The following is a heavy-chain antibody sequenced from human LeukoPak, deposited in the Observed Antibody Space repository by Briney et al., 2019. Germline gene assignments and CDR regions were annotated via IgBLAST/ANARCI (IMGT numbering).Heavy chain of an antibody. D-gene: IGHD3-3*01. CDR3: ARVYYAFWSGYLLVDP. J-gene: IGHJ5*02. CDR2: MNPNSGNT. V-gene: IGHV1-8*01. Sequence: ASVKVSCKASGYTFTSYDINWVRQATGQGLEWMGWMNPNSGNTGYAQKFQGRVTMTRNTSISTAYMELSSLRSEDTAVYYCARVYYAFWSGYLLVDPWGQGTLVTVSS. CDR1: GYTFTSYD.